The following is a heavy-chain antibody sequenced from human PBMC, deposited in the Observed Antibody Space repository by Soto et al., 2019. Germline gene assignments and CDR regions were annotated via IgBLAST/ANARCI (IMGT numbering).Heavy chain of an antibody. Sequence: QVQLQESGPGLVKPSETLSLTCTVSGGSISSYYWSWIRQPPGKGLELIGYVYYSGSTNYNHSLKTRVTISVDTSKIQFSLKLSSVTAADTAVYYCARGGTTGTINWFDPWGQGTLVTVFS. V-gene: IGHV4-59*01. CDR1: GGSISSYY. CDR3: ARGGTTGTINWFDP. CDR2: VYYSGST. J-gene: IGHJ5*02. D-gene: IGHD1-1*01.